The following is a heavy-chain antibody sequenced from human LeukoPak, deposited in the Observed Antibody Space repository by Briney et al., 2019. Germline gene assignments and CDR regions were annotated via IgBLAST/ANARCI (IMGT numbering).Heavy chain of an antibody. D-gene: IGHD5-18*01. CDR2: LNPNSGGT. CDR1: GYTFTGYY. Sequence: ASVKVSCKASGYTFTGYYMHWVRRAPGQGLEWMGWLNPNSGGTNYAQKFQGRVTMTRDTSISTAYMELSRLTSDDTAVYYCARGYSYGNRDYWGQGTLVTVSS. CDR3: ARGYSYGNRDY. V-gene: IGHV1-2*02. J-gene: IGHJ4*02.